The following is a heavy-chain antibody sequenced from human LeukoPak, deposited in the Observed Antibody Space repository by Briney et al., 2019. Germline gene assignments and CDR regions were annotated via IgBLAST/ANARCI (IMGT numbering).Heavy chain of an antibody. CDR3: ARDIELSC. CDR2: ISASGGNS. J-gene: IGHJ4*02. Sequence: GGSLRLSCEASGFTFSDSAMSWVRQPSGRGLEWVSLISASGGNSYYADSVKGRFTVSRDSSKNTLHLQMNRLRAEDTAVYYCARDIELSCWGQGTLVTVSS. CDR1: GFTFSDSA. D-gene: IGHD1-26*01. V-gene: IGHV3-23*01.